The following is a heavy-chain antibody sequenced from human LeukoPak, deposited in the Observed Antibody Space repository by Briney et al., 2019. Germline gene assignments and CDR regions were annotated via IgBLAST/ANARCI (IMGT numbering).Heavy chain of an antibody. Sequence: PSETLSLTCTVSGGSISSGGYYWSWIRQHPGKGLEWIGYIYYSGSTYYNPSLKSRVTISVDTSKSQFSLKLSSVTAADTAVYYCARADVHYYDSAFDIWGQGQWSPSLQ. CDR1: GGSISSGGYY. CDR3: ARADVHYYDSAFDI. V-gene: IGHV4-31*03. J-gene: IGHJ3*02. CDR2: IYYSGST. D-gene: IGHD3-22*01.